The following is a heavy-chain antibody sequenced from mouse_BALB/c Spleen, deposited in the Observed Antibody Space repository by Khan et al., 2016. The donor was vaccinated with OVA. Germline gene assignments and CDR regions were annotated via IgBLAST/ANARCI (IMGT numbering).Heavy chain of an antibody. CDR1: GYSITSGYY. CDR3: ARNYYGESLWFAY. D-gene: IGHD2-13*01. CDR2: ISYDGST. V-gene: IGHV3-6*02. Sequence: EVQLQESGPGLVKPSQSLSLTCSVTGYSITSGYYWNWIRQFPGNKLEWMGSISYDGSTIYRPSLKHRVSITRDTSKNQFFLKLNYVTTEDTATYYGARNYYGESLWFAYWGQGTLVTVSA. J-gene: IGHJ3*01.